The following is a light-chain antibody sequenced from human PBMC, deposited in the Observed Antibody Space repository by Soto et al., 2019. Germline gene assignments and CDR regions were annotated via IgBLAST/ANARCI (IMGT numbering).Light chain of an antibody. V-gene: IGLV2-14*01. CDR3: SSYTSSSPLVV. CDR1: SSDVGGYNY. J-gene: IGLJ3*02. CDR2: GVN. Sequence: QSALTQPASVSGSPGQSITISCTGTSSDVGGYNYVSWYQQHPGKAPKLIIYGVNNRPSGVSNPFSGSKSGNTAFLTISGLQAEDEDYYYCSSYTSSSPLVVFGGGTKLTVL.